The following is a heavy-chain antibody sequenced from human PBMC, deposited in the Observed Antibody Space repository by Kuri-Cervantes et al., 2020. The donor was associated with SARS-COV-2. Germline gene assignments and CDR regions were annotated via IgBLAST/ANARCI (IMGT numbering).Heavy chain of an antibody. J-gene: IGHJ4*02. Sequence: GESLKISCAASGFTFSSYSMNWVRQAPGKGLEWVSSISSSSSYIYYADSVKGRFTISRDNAKNSLYLQMNSLGSEDAAVYYCARVSTDVAYWGQGTLVTVSS. CDR2: ISSSSSYI. D-gene: IGHD5/OR15-5a*01. V-gene: IGHV3-21*04. CDR1: GFTFSSYS. CDR3: ARVSTDVAY.